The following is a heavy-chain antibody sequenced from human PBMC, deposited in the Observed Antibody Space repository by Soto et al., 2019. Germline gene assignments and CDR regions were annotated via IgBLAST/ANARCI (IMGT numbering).Heavy chain of an antibody. CDR2: IYYSGTT. CDR3: ARHRGMGLFDY. J-gene: IGHJ4*02. Sequence: QVQLQESGPGLVKPSKTLSLTCTVSGGSISSYHWTWIRQAPGKGLEWIGNIYYSGTTNYNPSLKSRVTISIDTSKKQFSLKLSSVTAEDTAVYYCARHRGMGLFDYWGQGTLVTVSS. D-gene: IGHD2-8*01. CDR1: GGSISSYH. V-gene: IGHV4-59*08.